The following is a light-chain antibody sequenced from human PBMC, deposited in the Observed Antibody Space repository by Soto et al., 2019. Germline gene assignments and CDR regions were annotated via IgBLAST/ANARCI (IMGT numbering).Light chain of an antibody. CDR3: QQYGNSPRFT. J-gene: IGKJ3*01. CDR1: QSVRSSY. V-gene: IGKV3-20*01. Sequence: EIVLTQSPGTLSLSPGERATLACRASQSVRSSYLAWYQQKPGQAPRLLLYGTSTRAPGIPDRSSGSGSGTDFTLTISRLEPEDFAGYYCQQYGNSPRFTFGPGTKVDIK. CDR2: GTS.